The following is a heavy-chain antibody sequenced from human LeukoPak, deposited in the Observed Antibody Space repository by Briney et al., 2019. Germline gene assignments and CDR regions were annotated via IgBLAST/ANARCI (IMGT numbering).Heavy chain of an antibody. CDR1: GFTFSSYA. CDR3: ARDLAVAGNGHF. D-gene: IGHD6-19*01. CDR2: ISGSGGT. J-gene: IGHJ4*02. V-gene: IGHV3-23*01. Sequence: GGYLRLSCAGSGFTFSSYAMSWVRQAPGKGREWVSGISGSGGTYYADSVKGRFTISRDNPKKTLYLQMNSLRAEDAAIYYCARDLAVAGNGHFWGQGTLVTVSS.